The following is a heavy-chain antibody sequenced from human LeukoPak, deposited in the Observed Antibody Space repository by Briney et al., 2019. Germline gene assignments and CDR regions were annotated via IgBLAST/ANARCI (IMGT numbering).Heavy chain of an antibody. CDR2: ISYDGSNK. J-gene: IGHJ3*02. Sequence: GRPLRLSCAASGFTFSSYAMHWVRQDPGKGLEWGAVISYDGSNKYYADSVKGRFTISRDNSKNTLYLQMNSLRAEDTAVYYCASEIAAASEAFDIWGQGTMVTVSS. V-gene: IGHV3-30-3*01. CDR3: ASEIAAASEAFDI. CDR1: GFTFSSYA. D-gene: IGHD6-13*01.